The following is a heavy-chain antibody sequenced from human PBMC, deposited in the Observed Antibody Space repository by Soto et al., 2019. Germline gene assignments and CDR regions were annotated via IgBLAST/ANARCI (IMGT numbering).Heavy chain of an antibody. CDR2: ISSYNGNT. CDR3: ARDHFLVHSTSSFDY. J-gene: IGHJ4*02. Sequence: ASVKVSCKASGYGFTMFGISWVRQAPGQGLEWMGWISSYNGNTNYAQNLQGRVTMTTDTSTTTATLELRNLKSDDTAVYYCARDHFLVHSTSSFDYWGQGTLVTVSS. CDR1: GYGFTMFG. D-gene: IGHD2-2*01. V-gene: IGHV1-18*01.